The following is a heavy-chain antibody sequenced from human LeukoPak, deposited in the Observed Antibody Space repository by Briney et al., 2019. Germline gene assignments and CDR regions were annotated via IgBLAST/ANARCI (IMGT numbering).Heavy chain of an antibody. CDR1: GFTFSSFE. CDR2: IDNSGRTM. Sequence: GGSLRLSCAASGFTFSSFEMNWVRQAPGKGLEWVSYIDNSGRTMYYGDSVRGRFTISRDNAKNSLFLQINSLRAEDTAVYYCAREGGGTYLDAFDIWGQGTVVTVSS. CDR3: AREGGGTYLDAFDI. J-gene: IGHJ3*02. D-gene: IGHD1-26*01. V-gene: IGHV3-48*03.